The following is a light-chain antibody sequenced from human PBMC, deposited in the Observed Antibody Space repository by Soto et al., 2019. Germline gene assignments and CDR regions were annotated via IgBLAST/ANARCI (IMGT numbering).Light chain of an antibody. J-gene: IGKJ5*01. CDR2: AAS. CDR3: QQVNSFPST. V-gene: IGKV1-9*01. Sequence: IPLAQSPSSLSASVGDRVTITCRASQGISSHLAWYQQKPGKAPKLLIYAASTLQTGVPSRFSGGGSGTDFTLTLSSLQPEDFATYYCQQVNSFPSTFGQGTRLEI. CDR1: QGISSH.